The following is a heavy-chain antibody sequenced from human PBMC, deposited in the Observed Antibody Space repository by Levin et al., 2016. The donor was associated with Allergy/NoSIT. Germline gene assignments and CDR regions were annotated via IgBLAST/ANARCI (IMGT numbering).Heavy chain of an antibody. J-gene: IGHJ4*02. D-gene: IGHD3-3*01. CDR3: AKGLAIFGVSDVTFYFDS. CDR1: GITLSNYA. V-gene: IGHV3-23*01. Sequence: GESLKISCAASGITLSNYAVTWVRQAPGKGLEWVTTIFGGSGTTSYADSVKGRFTISRDTSENTLYLQMNSLRAEDTAVYYCAKGLAIFGVSDVTFYFDSWGQGTLVTVSS. CDR2: IFGGSGTT.